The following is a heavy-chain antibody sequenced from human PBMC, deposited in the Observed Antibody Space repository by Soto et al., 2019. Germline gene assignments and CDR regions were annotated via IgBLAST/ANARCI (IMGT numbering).Heavy chain of an antibody. V-gene: IGHV1-69*01. CDR2: ILPIFGTT. J-gene: IGHJ6*02. CDR3: ARDETGDSYYYYYGMDV. Sequence: QVQLVQSGAEVKKPGSSVKVSCKASGGTFNTYNINGVRQAPGQGLEWMGGILPIFGTTNYAQRFKGRVTITADDSTSTAYMELSSLRSEDTAVYYCARDETGDSYYYYYGMDVWGQGTTVTVTS. D-gene: IGHD7-27*01. CDR1: GGTFNTYN.